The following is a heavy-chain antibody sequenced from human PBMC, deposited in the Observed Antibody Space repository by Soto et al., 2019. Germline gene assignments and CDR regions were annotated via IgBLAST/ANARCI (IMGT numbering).Heavy chain of an antibody. Sequence: QVQLQQWGAGLLKPSETLSLTCAVYGGSFSGYYWSWIRQPPGKGLEWIGEINHSGSTNYNPSLKSRVTISVDTSKNQFSLQLSSVTAADTAVYYCARGPWGRLSTPCFDYWGQGTLVTVSS. V-gene: IGHV4-34*01. CDR1: GGSFSGYY. CDR2: INHSGST. D-gene: IGHD7-27*01. J-gene: IGHJ4*02. CDR3: ARGPWGRLSTPCFDY.